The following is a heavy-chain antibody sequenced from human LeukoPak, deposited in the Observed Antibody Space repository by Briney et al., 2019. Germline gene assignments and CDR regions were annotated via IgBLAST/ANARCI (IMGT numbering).Heavy chain of an antibody. Sequence: GGSLRLSCAASGFTFSSYAMHWVRQAPGKGLEWVAVISYDGSNKYYADSVKGRFTISRDNSKNTLYLQMNSLRAEDTAVYYCAREKSIRTSGMGAFDIWGQGTMVTVSS. CDR3: AREKSIRTSGMGAFDI. CDR2: ISYDGSNK. V-gene: IGHV3-30-3*01. CDR1: GFTFSSYA. D-gene: IGHD3-10*01. J-gene: IGHJ3*02.